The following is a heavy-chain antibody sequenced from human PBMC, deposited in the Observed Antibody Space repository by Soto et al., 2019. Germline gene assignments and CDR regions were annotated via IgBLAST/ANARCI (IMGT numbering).Heavy chain of an antibody. CDR2: IGPSGTT. J-gene: IGHJ4*02. Sequence: SETLSLTCSLYSGSFSGYYWSWIRQPPGKGLVWIGEIGPSGTTNYSPSLKSRVSISVDTSKNQFSLNLTSLTAADTAVYYCARAPKVSGSAQTRPDFWGQGSLVT. D-gene: IGHD6-6*01. V-gene: IGHV4-34*01. CDR1: SGSFSGYY. CDR3: ARAPKVSGSAQTRPDF.